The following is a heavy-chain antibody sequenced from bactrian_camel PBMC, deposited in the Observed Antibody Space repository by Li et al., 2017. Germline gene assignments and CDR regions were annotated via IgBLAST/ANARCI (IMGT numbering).Heavy chain of an antibody. J-gene: IGHJ4*01. CDR2: ISNDGTNT. Sequence: QVQLVESGGGLVQPGGSLRLSCAASGFTFSNNWMHWVRQAPGKGLEWVSTISNDGTNTYSADSVKVRFTISRDSANNTVYLRMNSLKSEDTALYYCATGTDMASWGQGTQVTVS. CDR3: ATGTDMAS. V-gene: IGHV3S6*01. CDR1: GFTFSNNW. D-gene: IGHD7*01.